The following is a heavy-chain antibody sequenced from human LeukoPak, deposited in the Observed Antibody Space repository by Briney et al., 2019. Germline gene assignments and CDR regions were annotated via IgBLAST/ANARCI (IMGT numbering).Heavy chain of an antibody. CDR3: AGDRMALGDY. D-gene: IGHD7-27*01. CDR1: GFTFSSYW. J-gene: IGHJ4*02. V-gene: IGHV3-74*01. Sequence: GGSLRLSCAASGFTFSSYWMHWVRQAPGKGLVWVSRINSDGSITGYADSVKGRFTISRDNAKNTLYLQMNSLRAEDAAVYYCAGDRMALGDYWGQGTLATVSS. CDR2: INSDGSIT.